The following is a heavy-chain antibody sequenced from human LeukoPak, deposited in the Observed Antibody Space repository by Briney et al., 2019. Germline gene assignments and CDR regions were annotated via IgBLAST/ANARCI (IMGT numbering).Heavy chain of an antibody. J-gene: IGHJ5*02. Sequence: SVKVSCKASGGTFSIHDISWVRQAPGQGLEWMGGIIPFFGTTNYAQKFQGRVTITADESTNTAYIELSSLGSEDTAVYYCARDGGGNITMVRNIIVKKNNCLDPWGQGTLVTVSS. CDR3: ARDGGGNITMVRNIIVKKNNCLDP. CDR1: GGTFSIHD. D-gene: IGHD3-10*01. V-gene: IGHV1-69*13. CDR2: IIPFFGTT.